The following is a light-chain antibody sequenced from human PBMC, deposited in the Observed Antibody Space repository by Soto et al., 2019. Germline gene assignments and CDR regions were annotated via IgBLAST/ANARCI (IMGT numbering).Light chain of an antibody. Sequence: QSALTQPPSASGSPGQSVTISCTGTSSDVGIYNYVSWYQQHPGKAPKLMIYEVSQRSSGVPDRFSGTKSGNTASLTVSGLQAEDEADYYCSSYAGRDNYVVFGGGTKLTVL. J-gene: IGLJ2*01. CDR1: SSDVGIYNY. V-gene: IGLV2-8*01. CDR2: EVS. CDR3: SSYAGRDNYVV.